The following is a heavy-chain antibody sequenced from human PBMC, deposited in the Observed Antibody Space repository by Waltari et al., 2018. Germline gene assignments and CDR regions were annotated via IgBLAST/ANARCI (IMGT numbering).Heavy chain of an antibody. Sequence: QLQLQESCPGLVKPSGTLSLTCAVSGESMSSSYGGNWVRQPPGKGLEWIGKVRGYGRTNYNPSLASRLTASLDTSTGHFSRGLTSASAADTAGYYWARDRGRGLYLDSWGQGILVTVSP. D-gene: IGHD2-15*01. J-gene: IGHJ4*02. CDR3: ARDRGRGLYLDS. V-gene: IGHV4-4*02. CDR2: VRGYGRT. CDR1: GESMSSSYG.